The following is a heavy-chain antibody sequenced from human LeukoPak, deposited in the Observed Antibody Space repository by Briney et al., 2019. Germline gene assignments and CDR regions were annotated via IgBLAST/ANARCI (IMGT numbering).Heavy chain of an antibody. CDR1: GASTSSDY. CDR3: AREYCSSSCYFDY. D-gene: IGHD2-2*01. Sequence: PSETLSLTCTVSGASTSSDYWSWIRQPPGKGLEWIGYIYCSGSTNYNPSLKSRLTISVDTSKNQFSLKLSSVTAADTAVYYCAREYCSSSCYFDYWGQGTLVTVSS. CDR2: IYCSGST. J-gene: IGHJ4*02. V-gene: IGHV4-59*01.